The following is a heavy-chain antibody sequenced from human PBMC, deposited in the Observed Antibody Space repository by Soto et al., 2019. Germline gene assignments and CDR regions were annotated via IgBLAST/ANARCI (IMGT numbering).Heavy chain of an antibody. Sequence: EMQLVESGGGLVQPGMSLRLSCAASGFTFDDYAMYWVRQVPGKGLEWVSGISWNSGRIGYADSVKGRFTISRDNAENSLYLQMNSLRPEDKALYYCTKARLWGGDGYNSYYYNAMDVWGQGTTVTVSS. V-gene: IGHV3-9*01. J-gene: IGHJ6*02. D-gene: IGHD3-16*01. CDR3: TKARLWGGDGYNSYYYNAMDV. CDR1: GFTFDDYA. CDR2: ISWNSGRI.